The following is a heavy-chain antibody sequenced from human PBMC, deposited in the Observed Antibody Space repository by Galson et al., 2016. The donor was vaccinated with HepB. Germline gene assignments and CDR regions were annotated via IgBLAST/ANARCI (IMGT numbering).Heavy chain of an antibody. CDR3: ARLNTAMITVDY. J-gene: IGHJ4*02. V-gene: IGHV5-51*01. CDR1: GFNFAKHW. D-gene: IGHD5-18*01. CDR2: IYPGDSDT. Sequence: QSGAEVKKPGESLKISCKGSGFNFAKHWIGWVRQMRGKGLEWMGIIYPGDSDTKYSPSFQGQVTISADKSISTAYLQWSSLKPSETAMYYCARLNTAMITVDYWGQGTRVTVSS.